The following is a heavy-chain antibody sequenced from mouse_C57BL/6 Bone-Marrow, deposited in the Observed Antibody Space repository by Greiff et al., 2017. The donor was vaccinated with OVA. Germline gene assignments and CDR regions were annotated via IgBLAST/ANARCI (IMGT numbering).Heavy chain of an antibody. Sequence: EVKVVESGGGLVQPGGSLKLSCAASGFTFSDYGMAWVRQAPRKGPEWVAFISNLAYSIYYADTVKGRFTISRENATNTLYLEMSSLRSEDTAMYYCAMGWYFDVWGTGTTVTVSS. CDR2: ISNLAYSI. V-gene: IGHV5-15*01. CDR1: GFTFSDYG. CDR3: AMGWYFDV. J-gene: IGHJ1*03.